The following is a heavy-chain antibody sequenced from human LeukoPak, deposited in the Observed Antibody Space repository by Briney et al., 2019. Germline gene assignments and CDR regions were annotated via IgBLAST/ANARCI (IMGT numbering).Heavy chain of an antibody. J-gene: IGHJ4*02. D-gene: IGHD6-19*01. CDR2: INAGNGNR. CDR3: ARVSDDSGWNFDY. CDR1: GYTFTSYA. Sequence: ASVKVSCKASGYTFTSYAIHWVRQAPGQRLEWMGWINAGNGNRKYSQKFQDRVTITREPSATTAYMELNSLTSEDTAVYYCARVSDDSGWNFDYWGQGTLVTVSS. V-gene: IGHV1-3*01.